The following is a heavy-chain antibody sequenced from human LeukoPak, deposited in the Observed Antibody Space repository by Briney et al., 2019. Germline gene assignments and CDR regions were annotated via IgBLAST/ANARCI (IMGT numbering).Heavy chain of an antibody. V-gene: IGHV3-7*04. CDR2: IKEDGSEK. Sequence: PGGSLRLSCAASGFIFSNSWMSWVRQAPGKGLEWVANIKEDGSEKHYVGSLKGRFTISRDNGKNSLYLQVDSLRADDTAVYYCARAHWYRFDYWGQGTLVTVSS. J-gene: IGHJ4*02. CDR1: GFIFSNSW. CDR3: ARAHWYRFDY. D-gene: IGHD6-13*01.